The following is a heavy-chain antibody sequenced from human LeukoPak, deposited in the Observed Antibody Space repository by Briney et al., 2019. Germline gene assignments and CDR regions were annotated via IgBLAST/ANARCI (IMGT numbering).Heavy chain of an antibody. D-gene: IGHD1-1*01. J-gene: IGHJ4*02. Sequence: SETLSLTCTVSGYSISSGYYWGWIRQPPGKGLEWIGSIYHSGSTYYNPSLKSRVTISVDTSKNQFSLKLSSVTAADAAVYYCARANEEGFDYWGQGTLVTVSS. V-gene: IGHV4-38-2*02. CDR1: GYSISSGYY. CDR2: IYHSGST. CDR3: ARANEEGFDY.